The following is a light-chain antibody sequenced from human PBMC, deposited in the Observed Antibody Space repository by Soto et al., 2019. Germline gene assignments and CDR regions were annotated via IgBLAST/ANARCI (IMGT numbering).Light chain of an antibody. CDR1: QGISSW. Sequence: DIQMTQSPSTLSASVGDRVTITCRASQGISSWLAWYQQKPGKAPKLLIYDASSLESGVPSRFSGSGSGTEFTLTISSLQPDDFATYYCQQYNSYWYTFGQGTKVDI. CDR2: DAS. J-gene: IGKJ2*01. V-gene: IGKV1-5*01. CDR3: QQYNSYWYT.